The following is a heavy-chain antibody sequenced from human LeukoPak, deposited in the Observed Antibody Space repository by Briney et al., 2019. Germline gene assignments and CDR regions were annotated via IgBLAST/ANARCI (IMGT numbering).Heavy chain of an antibody. D-gene: IGHD3-3*01. Sequence: SVKVSYKASGGTFSSYAISWVRQAPGQGLEWMGRIIPIFGIANYAQKFQGRVTITADKSTSTAYMELSSLRSEDTAVYYCARDHTGITIFGGSWFDPWGQGTLVTVSS. CDR3: ARDHTGITIFGGSWFDP. CDR2: IIPIFGIA. CDR1: GGTFSSYA. V-gene: IGHV1-69*04. J-gene: IGHJ5*02.